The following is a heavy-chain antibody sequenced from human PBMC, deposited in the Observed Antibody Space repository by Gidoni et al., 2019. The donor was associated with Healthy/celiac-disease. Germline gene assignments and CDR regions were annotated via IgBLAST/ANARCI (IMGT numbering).Heavy chain of an antibody. CDR3: ARTYCSSTSCYQWDYYYGMDV. J-gene: IGHJ6*02. V-gene: IGHV5-51*01. D-gene: IGHD2-2*01. CDR1: GYRFTSYW. CDR2: IYPGDSDT. Sequence: EVQLVQSGAEVKKPGESLKISCKGSGYRFTSYWIGGVRQMPGKGLEWMGIIYPGDSDTRYSPSFQGQVTISADKSISTAYLQWSSLKASDTAMYYCARTYCSSTSCYQWDYYYGMDVWGQGTTVTVSS.